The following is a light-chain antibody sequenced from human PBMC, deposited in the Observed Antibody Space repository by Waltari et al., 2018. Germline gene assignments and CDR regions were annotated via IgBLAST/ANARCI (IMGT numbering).Light chain of an antibody. CDR2: DVS. CDR3: NSYSSSSSLVL. J-gene: IGLJ2*01. V-gene: IGLV2-14*03. CDR1: SRDVGPYNY. Sequence: QSALTQHASVYWSLGQKITISCTGTSRDVGPYNYVSCYQQHPGKAPKRMIYDVSNRPSGVSDRFSGSKSGNTASLTISGLQAEDDADYYCNSYSSSSSLVLFGGGTKLTVV.